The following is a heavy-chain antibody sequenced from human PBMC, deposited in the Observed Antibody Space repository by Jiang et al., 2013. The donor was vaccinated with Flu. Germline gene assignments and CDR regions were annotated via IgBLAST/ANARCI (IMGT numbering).Heavy chain of an antibody. CDR2: ISYDGSNK. CDR3: ATFSDYYDSSGYYYPGAFDI. D-gene: IGHD3-22*01. V-gene: IGHV3-30*16. Sequence: QLLESGGGVVQPGRSLRLSCAASGFSFSHFAMHWVRQAPGKGLEWVAVISYDGSNKYYADSVKGRFTISRDNSKNTLYLQMNSLRAEDTAVYYCATFSDYYDSSGYYYPGAFDIWGQGTMVTVSS. J-gene: IGHJ3*02. CDR1: GFSFSHFA.